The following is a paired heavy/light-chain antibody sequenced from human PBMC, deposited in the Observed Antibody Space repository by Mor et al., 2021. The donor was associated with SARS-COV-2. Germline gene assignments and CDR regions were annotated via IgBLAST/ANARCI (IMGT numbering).Light chain of an antibody. CDR2: DVS. Sequence: QSALTQPASVSGSPGQSITIPCTGTSSDVGNYNYVSWYQQHPGKAPKLMIYDVSNRPSGVSNRFSGSKSGNTASLTISGLQAEDEADYFCNSYTSTGTLVFGGGTKLTVL. J-gene: IGLJ2*01. V-gene: IGLV2-14*03. CDR1: SSDVGNYNY. CDR3: NSYTSTGTLV.
Heavy chain of an antibody. D-gene: IGHD1-1*01. J-gene: IGHJ6*02. V-gene: IGHV1-46*03. CDR2: INPGTGVS. CDR3: VRGFDNRGWNAVDV. CDR1: GYTFTKYY. Sequence: QVQLVQSGAEVKKPGASVKVSCKASGYTFTKYYIHWVRQDPGQGLEWVGVINPGTGVSTYAQRFQARVTMTRDTSTTTVYMDLSSLRSEDTAIYYCVRGFDNRGWNAVDVWGQGTTVTVSS.